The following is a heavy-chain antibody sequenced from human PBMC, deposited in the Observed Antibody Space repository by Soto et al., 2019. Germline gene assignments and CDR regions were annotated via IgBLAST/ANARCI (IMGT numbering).Heavy chain of an antibody. J-gene: IGHJ6*02. CDR1: GFTFSSYD. D-gene: IGHD2-8*01. V-gene: IGHV3-13*01. CDR2: IGTAGDT. Sequence: VGSLRLSGAASGFTFSSYDMHWVRQATGKGLEWVSAIGTAGDTYYPGSVKGRFTISRENAKNSWYLQMNSLRAGDTAVYYCARDRGGGCTNGVCYTGGHYYYGMDVWGQGTTVTVSS. CDR3: ARDRGGGCTNGVCYTGGHYYYGMDV.